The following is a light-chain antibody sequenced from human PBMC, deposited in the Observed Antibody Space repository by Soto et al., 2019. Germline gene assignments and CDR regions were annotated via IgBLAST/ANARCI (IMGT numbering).Light chain of an antibody. Sequence: DIVMTQSPATLSVAPGERVTFSCRASQGVSRKLAWYQHKPCQAPRLLISGASTGATGIPARFSGSGSGTESTLTISSLHSEDFAVYYCQQYSNWPPITFGQGTRLEIK. V-gene: IGKV3-15*01. CDR1: QGVSRK. CDR2: GAS. CDR3: QQYSNWPPIT. J-gene: IGKJ5*01.